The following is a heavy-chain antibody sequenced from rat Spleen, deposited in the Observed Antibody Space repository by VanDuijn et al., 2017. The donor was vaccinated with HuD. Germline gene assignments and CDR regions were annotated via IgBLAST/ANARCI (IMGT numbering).Heavy chain of an antibody. J-gene: IGHJ2*01. Sequence: EVQLVESGGGLVQPGRSLKLSCAASGFTFSDFAMAWVRHAPKKGLEWVASITSAGGNTFYPDSVKGRFTISRDNARSTLYLHMDSLRSEDTATYYCAKRGWYYFDYWGQGVMVTVSS. V-gene: IGHV5S23*01. CDR3: AKRGWYYFDY. CDR2: ITSAGGNT. CDR1: GFTFSDFA.